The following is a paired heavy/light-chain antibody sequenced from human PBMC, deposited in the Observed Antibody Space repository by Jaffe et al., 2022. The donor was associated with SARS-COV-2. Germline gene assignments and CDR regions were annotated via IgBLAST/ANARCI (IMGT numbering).Heavy chain of an antibody. CDR3: ARPYDNGDYYYGH. D-gene: IGHD3-22*01. V-gene: IGHV4-39*01. J-gene: IGHJ4*02. CDR2: IHYSGRT. Sequence: QLQLQESGPGLMKPSETLSLTCTVSGGSISNSRYYWAWIRQSPGKGLEWIGSIHYSGRTYYNPSLKSRLTISVDTSKNQFSLKLTSVTAADTAVYYCARPYDNGDYYYGHWGQGAPVTVSS. CDR1: GGSISNSRYY.
Light chain of an antibody. Sequence: EVVMAQSPATLSVSPGERATLSCRASQSISRNLAWYQQKPGQAPRLLIYGASTRATGFPARFSGSGSGTEFTLTISSLQSEDFALYYCQQYNDWPPRYAFGQGTKLEIK. J-gene: IGKJ2*01. V-gene: IGKV3-15*01. CDR1: QSISRN. CDR2: GAS. CDR3: QQYNDWPPRYA.